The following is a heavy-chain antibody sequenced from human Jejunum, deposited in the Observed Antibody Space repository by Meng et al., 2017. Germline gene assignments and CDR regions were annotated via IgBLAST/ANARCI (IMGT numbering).Heavy chain of an antibody. V-gene: IGHV3-72*01. Sequence: GESLKISCAASGFTFSDHYMDWVRQAPGKGLEWVGRTRNKANSYTTDYAASVKGRFTTSRDDSKNSLYLQMNSLKTEDTAVYYCARDGRSGSYFDSWGQGTLVTVSS. J-gene: IGHJ4*02. D-gene: IGHD1-26*01. CDR1: GFTFSDHY. CDR3: ARDGRSGSYFDS. CDR2: TRNKANSYTT.